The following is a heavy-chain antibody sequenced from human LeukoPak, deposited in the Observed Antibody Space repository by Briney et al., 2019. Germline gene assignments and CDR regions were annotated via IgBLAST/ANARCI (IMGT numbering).Heavy chain of an antibody. D-gene: IGHD6-19*01. V-gene: IGHV3-9*01. CDR3: AKVSGSDTDI. CDR1: GFTFDDYA. CDR2: ISWNSGSI. J-gene: IGHJ3*02. Sequence: GRSLRLSCAASGFTFDDYAMHWVRQAPGKGLEWASGISWNSGSIGYADSVKGRFTISRDNAKNSLYLQMNSLRAEDTALYYCAKVSGSDTDIWGQGTMVTVSS.